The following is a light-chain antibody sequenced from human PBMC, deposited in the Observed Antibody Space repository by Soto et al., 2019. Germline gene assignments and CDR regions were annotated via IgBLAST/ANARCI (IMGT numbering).Light chain of an antibody. J-gene: IGKJ4*01. Sequence: EIVLTQSPDTLSLSPGERATLSCRASQSLNSNDLAWYQQKPGQAPRLIIYIASRRPTGIPDRFSGSGSGTDFTLTISRLEPEEFAVYYCQQYRTSPQLTFGGGTKVEIK. CDR3: QQYRTSPQLT. V-gene: IGKV3-20*01. CDR2: IAS. CDR1: QSLNSND.